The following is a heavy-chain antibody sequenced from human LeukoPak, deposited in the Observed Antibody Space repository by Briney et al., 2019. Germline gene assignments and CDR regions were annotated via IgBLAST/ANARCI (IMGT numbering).Heavy chain of an antibody. CDR1: GFIFSTYE. V-gene: IGHV3-15*01. Sequence: GGSLRLSCAASGFIFSTYEMNWVRQAPGKGLEWVGRIKSKTDGGTIDYAAPVKGRFTISRDDSKNTVYVQMNSLKTEDTAVYYCTTLHAFDVWGQGTMVTVSS. CDR2: IKSKTDGGTI. D-gene: IGHD5-18*01. J-gene: IGHJ3*01. CDR3: TTLHAFDV.